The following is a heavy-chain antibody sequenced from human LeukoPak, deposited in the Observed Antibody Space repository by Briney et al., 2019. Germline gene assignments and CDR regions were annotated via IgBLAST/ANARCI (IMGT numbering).Heavy chain of an antibody. V-gene: IGHV4-39*07. CDR1: GASINTNGYF. CDR2: ISYSGTT. CDR3: ARGVDD. Sequence: SETLSLTCSVSGASINTNGYFWGWVRQPPGKGLQWIASISYSGTTSSNPSLKSRVTISLDTSKSKFSLKMTSVTAADTAMYYCARGVDDWGQGILVTVSS. J-gene: IGHJ4*02.